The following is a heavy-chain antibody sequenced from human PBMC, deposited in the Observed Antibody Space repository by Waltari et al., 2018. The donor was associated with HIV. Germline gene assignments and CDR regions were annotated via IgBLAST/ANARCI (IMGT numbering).Heavy chain of an antibody. CDR3: ARRRGYGYLDY. Sequence: EVQLVESGGGLVQPGGSLRLSCAASGLTFSDLWMTWVRQAPGKGREWVANIKQDGSEKYYVDSVKGRFTISRDNAKNSLYLQMNSLRAEDTAVYYCARRRGYGYLDYWGQGTLVTVSS. V-gene: IGHV3-7*01. CDR2: IKQDGSEK. CDR1: GLTFSDLW. D-gene: IGHD5-18*01. J-gene: IGHJ4*02.